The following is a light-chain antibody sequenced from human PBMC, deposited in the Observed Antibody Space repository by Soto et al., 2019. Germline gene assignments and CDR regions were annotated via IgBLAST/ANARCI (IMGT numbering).Light chain of an antibody. CDR2: AAS. J-gene: IGKJ4*01. CDR1: QSIGKY. V-gene: IGKV1-39*01. CDR3: QQTYNTPLT. Sequence: DIQMTQSPASLSLSVGDIFTISCRASQSIGKYLSWFQQTPGNAPKLLIYAASGLQSGVPSRFSGSGSGTDFTLTINSLQREDFATYYCQQTYNTPLTFGGGTKV.